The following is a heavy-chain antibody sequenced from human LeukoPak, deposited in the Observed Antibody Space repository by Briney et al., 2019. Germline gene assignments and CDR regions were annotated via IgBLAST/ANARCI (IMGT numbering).Heavy chain of an antibody. CDR1: GFTFSDYY. D-gene: IGHD6-13*01. CDR3: ARDPLQLVGNDTSYYYGMDV. V-gene: IGHV3-11*04. CDR2: ISSSGSTI. J-gene: IGHJ6*02. Sequence: GGSLRLSCAASGFTFSDYYMSWIRQAPGKGLEWVSYISSSGSTIYYADSVKGRFTISRDNAKNSLYLQMNSLRAEDTAVYYCARDPLQLVGNDTSYYYGMDVWGQGTTVTVSS.